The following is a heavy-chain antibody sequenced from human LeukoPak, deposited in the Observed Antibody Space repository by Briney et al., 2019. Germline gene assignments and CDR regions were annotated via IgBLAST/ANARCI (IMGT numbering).Heavy chain of an antibody. CDR1: GFTFSSYG. CDR2: ISGSGGST. D-gene: IGHD3-22*01. Sequence: GGSLRLSCAASGFTFSSYGMSWVRQAPGKGLEWVSAISGSGGSTYYADSVKGRFAISRDNSKNTLYLQMNSLRAEDTAVYYCAKKHYYDSSGSVYYFDYWGQGTLVTVSS. CDR3: AKKHYYDSSGSVYYFDY. V-gene: IGHV3-23*01. J-gene: IGHJ4*02.